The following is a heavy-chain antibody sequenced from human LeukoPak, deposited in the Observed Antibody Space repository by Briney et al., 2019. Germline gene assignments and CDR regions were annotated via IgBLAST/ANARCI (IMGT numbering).Heavy chain of an antibody. CDR1: GFTFSTYA. CDR3: ARPQVVVLNPFDY. J-gene: IGHJ4*02. CDR2: ITGSADRT. Sequence: GGSLILSCAASGFTFSTYAISWVRQAPGKGLEWVSAITGSADRTHYADSVKGRFTISRDNSKNIVYLQMNSLRAKDTAVYFCARPQVVVLNPFDYWGQGTLVTVSS. V-gene: IGHV3-23*01. D-gene: IGHD3-10*01.